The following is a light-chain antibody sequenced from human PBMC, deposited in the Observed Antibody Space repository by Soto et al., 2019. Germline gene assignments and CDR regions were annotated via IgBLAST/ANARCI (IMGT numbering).Light chain of an antibody. V-gene: IGKV3-15*01. CDR1: QSVSSY. Sequence: EIVMTQSPATLSVSPGERATLSCRASQSVSSYLAWYQQKPGQAPRLLIYGASTRATDIPARFSGSGSGTEFTLTISSLQSEDFALYYCQQYDNWPTFGQGTKVDIK. J-gene: IGKJ1*01. CDR2: GAS. CDR3: QQYDNWPT.